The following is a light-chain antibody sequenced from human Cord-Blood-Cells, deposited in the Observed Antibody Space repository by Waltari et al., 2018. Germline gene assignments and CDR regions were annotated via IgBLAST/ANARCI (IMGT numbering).Light chain of an antibody. Sequence: DIVMTQSPLSLPVTPGEPASIPCRSTQSLLHSNGYNYLDWYLQKPGQSPQLLIYLGSNRGSGVPDRLSGSGSGTDFTLKISRVEAEDVGVYYCMQALQTPYTVGQGTKLEI. CDR3: MQALQTPYT. CDR1: QSLLHSNGYNY. V-gene: IGKV2-28*01. J-gene: IGKJ2*01. CDR2: LGS.